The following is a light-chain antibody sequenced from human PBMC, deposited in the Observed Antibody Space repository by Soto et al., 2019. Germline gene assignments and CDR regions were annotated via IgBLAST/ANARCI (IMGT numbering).Light chain of an antibody. J-gene: IGLJ3*02. Sequence: QSVLTQSPSASGTPGQRVSISCSGSSSNIGSNTVSWYQHVPGTAPKLLIYSNDQRPSAVPGRFSGSKSGSPASLAISGLQSEDEAYYYCATWDDSLNVVFGGGTKLTVL. V-gene: IGLV1-44*01. CDR2: SND. CDR3: ATWDDSLNVV. CDR1: SSNIGSNT.